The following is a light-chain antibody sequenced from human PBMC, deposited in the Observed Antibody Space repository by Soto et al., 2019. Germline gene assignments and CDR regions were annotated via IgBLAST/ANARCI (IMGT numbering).Light chain of an antibody. CDR3: QQYRNSTGT. V-gene: IGKV3-20*01. J-gene: IGKJ1*01. Sequence: EVTLRQSARTPCLSREGGVKLNSGDSQSVRSSFLAWSQQNPGQAPRLLIYGASRRATGIPDRLSGSGTGTDFTLTITKLQPEAFAVYYLQQYRNSTGTFGQGTKVDSK. CDR1: QSVRSSF. CDR2: GAS.